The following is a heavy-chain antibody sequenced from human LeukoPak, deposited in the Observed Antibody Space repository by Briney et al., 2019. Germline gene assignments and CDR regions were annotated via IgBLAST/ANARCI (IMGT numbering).Heavy chain of an antibody. Sequence: PGRSLRLSCAASGFTFSSYGMHWVRQAPGKGLEWVAVISYDGSSKYYADSVKGRFTISRDNSKNTLYLQMNSLRAEDTAVYYCAKAPAPYSNPYYYYGMDVWGQGTTVTVSS. CDR2: ISYDGSSK. J-gene: IGHJ6*02. CDR3: AKAPAPYSNPYYYYGMDV. V-gene: IGHV3-30*18. CDR1: GFTFSSYG. D-gene: IGHD4-4*01.